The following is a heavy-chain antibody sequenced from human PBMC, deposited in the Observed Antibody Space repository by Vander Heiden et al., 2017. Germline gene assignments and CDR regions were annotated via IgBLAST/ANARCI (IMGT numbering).Heavy chain of an antibody. CDR3: ARDTYYDSSGPHDAFDI. Sequence: EVQLVEAGGGLIQPGGSLRLSCAASGFTVSSNYMSWVCQAPGKGLEWFSVIYSGGSTYYADSVKGRFTISRDNSKNTLYLQMNSLRAEDTAVYYCARDTYYDSSGPHDAFDIWGQGTRVTVSS. V-gene: IGHV3-53*01. D-gene: IGHD3-22*01. CDR1: GFTVSSNY. CDR2: IYSGGST. J-gene: IGHJ3*02.